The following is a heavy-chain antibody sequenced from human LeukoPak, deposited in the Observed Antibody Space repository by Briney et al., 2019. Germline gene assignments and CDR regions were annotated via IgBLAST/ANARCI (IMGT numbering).Heavy chain of an antibody. Sequence: GGSLRLSCAASGFIFSSYGMSWVRQAPGKGLEWVSAISGSGGRTYYADSVKGRFTISRDNSKNTLYLQMNSLRAEDTAVYYCARHVVAVGFDYWGQGTLVTVSS. CDR3: ARHVVAVGFDY. CDR1: GFIFSSYG. J-gene: IGHJ4*02. D-gene: IGHD3-22*01. V-gene: IGHV3-23*01. CDR2: ISGSGGRT.